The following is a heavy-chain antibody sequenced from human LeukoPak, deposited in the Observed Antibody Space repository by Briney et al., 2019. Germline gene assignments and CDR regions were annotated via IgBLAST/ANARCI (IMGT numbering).Heavy chain of an antibody. D-gene: IGHD1-1*01. CDR3: AKEKAIGTINYGLDV. Sequence: GTSLRLSCAASGFTFDTYGMLWVRQAPGKGLECVAVIAYDGSNRYYADSVQGRFAISRDNSKNTLYLQMNSLRGEDTAVYYCAKEKAIGTINYGLDVWGQGTTVTVSS. V-gene: IGHV3-30*18. J-gene: IGHJ6*02. CDR1: GFTFDTYG. CDR2: IAYDGSNR.